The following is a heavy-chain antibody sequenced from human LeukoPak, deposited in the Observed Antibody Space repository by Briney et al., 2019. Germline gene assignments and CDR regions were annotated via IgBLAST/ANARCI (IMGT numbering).Heavy chain of an antibody. V-gene: IGHV3-30*02. J-gene: IGHJ6*03. Sequence: GGSLRLSCAASGFTFSSYGMHWVRQAPGKGLEWVAFIRYDGSIKYYADSVKGRFTISRDNSKNTLYLQMDSLRAEDTAVYYCAKAYSSSWRYMDVWGKGTTVTVSS. CDR1: GFTFSSYG. D-gene: IGHD6-13*01. CDR2: IRYDGSIK. CDR3: AKAYSSSWRYMDV.